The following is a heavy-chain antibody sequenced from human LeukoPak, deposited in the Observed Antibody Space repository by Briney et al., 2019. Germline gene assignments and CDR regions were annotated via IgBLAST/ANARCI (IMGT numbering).Heavy chain of an antibody. D-gene: IGHD6-19*01. CDR1: GFTFSNAW. J-gene: IGHJ4*02. CDR2: IKSKTDGGTT. Sequence: PGGSLRLSCAASGFTFSNAWMSWVRQSPGTGLEWLGRIKSKTDGGTTDYAAPVKGRFTISRDDSKDTLYLQMNSLETEDTAVYYCTTGTIAVAGTYYFDYWGPGTLVTVSS. V-gene: IGHV3-15*01. CDR3: TTGTIAVAGTYYFDY.